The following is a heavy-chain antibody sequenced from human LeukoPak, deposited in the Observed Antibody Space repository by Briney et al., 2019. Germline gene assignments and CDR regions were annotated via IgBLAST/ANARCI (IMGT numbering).Heavy chain of an antibody. J-gene: IGHJ4*02. CDR2: IKQDGSEK. CDR3: ANGDGFDY. D-gene: IGHD5-24*01. CDR1: GFTFSNFW. Sequence: GGSLRLSCATSGFTFSNFWMSWVRQAPGKGLEWVANIKQDGSEKYNVDSVKGRFTISRDNAKNSLYLQMNSLRAEDTAVYYCANGDGFDYWGQGTLVTVSS. V-gene: IGHV3-7*01.